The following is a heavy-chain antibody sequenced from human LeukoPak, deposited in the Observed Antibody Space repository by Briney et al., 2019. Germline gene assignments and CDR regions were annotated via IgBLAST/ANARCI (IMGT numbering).Heavy chain of an antibody. Sequence: ASVTVSCKASGYTFTGYYIHWVRQAPGQGLEWMGWINPNIGGTNYSQKFQGRVTMTRDTSISTAYMELTRLRSDDTAIYYCAREGAKGSGYNFDYWGQGTLVTVSS. V-gene: IGHV1-2*02. J-gene: IGHJ4*02. CDR2: INPNIGGT. D-gene: IGHD5-24*01. CDR1: GYTFTGYY. CDR3: AREGAKGSGYNFDY.